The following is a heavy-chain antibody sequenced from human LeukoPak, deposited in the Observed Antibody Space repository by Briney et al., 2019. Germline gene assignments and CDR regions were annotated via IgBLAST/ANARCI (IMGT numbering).Heavy chain of an antibody. CDR2: IYSSGST. J-gene: IGHJ4*02. Sequence: PGGSLRLSCAASGFTVTSNSMSWVRQAPGKGLEWVSVIYSSGSTHFADSVKGRFSISRDNSKNTLYLLMSSLRLEDTAVYYCARESYGPAWGQGSLVTVSS. CDR3: ARESYGPA. CDR1: GFTVTSNS. V-gene: IGHV3-53*01. D-gene: IGHD1-26*01.